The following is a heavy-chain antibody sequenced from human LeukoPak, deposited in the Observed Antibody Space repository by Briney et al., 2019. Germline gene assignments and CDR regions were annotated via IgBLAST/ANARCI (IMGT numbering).Heavy chain of an antibody. J-gene: IGHJ3*02. D-gene: IGHD3-10*01. CDR3: ARDWAPGDAFDI. CDR2: INAGNGNT. V-gene: IGHV1-3*01. CDR1: GYTFTSYA. Sequence: GASVKVSCKASGYTFTSYAMHWVRQAPGQRLEWMGWINAGNGNTKYSQKFQGRVTITRDTSASTAYMELSSLRSEDTAVYYCARDWAPGDAFDIWGQGTMVTVSS.